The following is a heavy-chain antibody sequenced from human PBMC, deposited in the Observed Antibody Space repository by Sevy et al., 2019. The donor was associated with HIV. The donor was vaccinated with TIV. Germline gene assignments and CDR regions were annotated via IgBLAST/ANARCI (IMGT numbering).Heavy chain of an antibody. CDR1: GYTFTGYY. CDR3: VRIAVAGNNNWFDP. D-gene: IGHD6-19*01. V-gene: IGHV1-2*02. CDR2: INPITGDT. J-gene: IGHJ5*02. Sequence: ASVKVSCKASGYTFTGYYLHWVRQAPGQWLEWMGWINPITGDTQYAEKFQGRVTMIRDTSTSTIYMELSSLRSDDTAIYSCVRIAVAGNNNWFDPWGQGTLVTVSS.